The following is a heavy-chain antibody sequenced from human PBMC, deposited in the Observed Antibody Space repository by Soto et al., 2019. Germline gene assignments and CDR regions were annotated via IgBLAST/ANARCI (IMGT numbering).Heavy chain of an antibody. J-gene: IGHJ4*02. CDR1: GYTFTSYG. CDR3: ARDRGSYALDY. CDR2: ISADNGNT. V-gene: IGHV1-18*01. D-gene: IGHD1-26*01. Sequence: QVQLVQSGAEVKKPGASVKVSCQASGYTFTSYGISCVRQSPGKGLEWMGWISADNGNTNYAQKLQGRVTMTTDTSPSTAYMELRILRSDDTAVYYCARDRGSYALDYWGQGTLVTVSS.